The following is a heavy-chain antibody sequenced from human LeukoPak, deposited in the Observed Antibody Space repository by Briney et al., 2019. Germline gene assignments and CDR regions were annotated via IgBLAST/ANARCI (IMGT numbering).Heavy chain of an antibody. CDR1: GFTFSSYA. J-gene: IGHJ6*03. D-gene: IGHD3-3*01. Sequence: GXXRLSCAASGFTFSSYAMSWVRQAPGKGLEWVSAISGSGGSTYYADSVKGRFTISRDNSKNTLYLQMNSLRAEDTAVYYCAKDGPPGYDFWSGYYGYYYYYMDVWGKGTTVTVSS. CDR3: AKDGPPGYDFWSGYYGYYYYYMDV. CDR2: ISGSGGST. V-gene: IGHV3-23*01.